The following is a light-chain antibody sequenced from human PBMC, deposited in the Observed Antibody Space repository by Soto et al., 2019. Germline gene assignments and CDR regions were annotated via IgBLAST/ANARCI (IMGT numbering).Light chain of an antibody. V-gene: IGKV3-15*01. CDR2: GAS. J-gene: IGKJ1*01. CDR1: HSVTSN. Sequence: EVVMTQSPATLSVSPGERATVSCRASHSVTSNLDWYQQKPGQAPRLLIFGASIRVTGVPARFSGSGSGAEFTLTISSLQPEDFAVYYCQQYNDWPRTFGQGTKVDIK. CDR3: QQYNDWPRT.